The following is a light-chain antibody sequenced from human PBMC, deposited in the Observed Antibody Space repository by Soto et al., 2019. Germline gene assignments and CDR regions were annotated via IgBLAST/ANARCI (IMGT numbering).Light chain of an antibody. CDR1: QNVNNN. V-gene: IGKV3-15*01. CDR2: GPS. J-gene: IGKJ4*01. CDR3: QQYNTWFT. Sequence: EIVMTQSPATLSVSPGDRVTLSCRASQNVNNNLAGHQQKPCQTPRLLIWGPSTRATGIPERFSGSASGTEFTLTIGSLQADDSVVYYCQQYNTWFTFGGGTQVE.